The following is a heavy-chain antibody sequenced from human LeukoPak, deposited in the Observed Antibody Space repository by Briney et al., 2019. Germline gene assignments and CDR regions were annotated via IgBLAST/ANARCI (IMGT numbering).Heavy chain of an antibody. CDR1: GGSISRYY. V-gene: IGHV4-59*01. CDR2: IYYSGST. CDR3: ARGTYDYGGNNWFDP. J-gene: IGHJ5*02. D-gene: IGHD4-23*01. Sequence: SETLSLTCTVSGGSISRYYWSWIRQPPGKGLEWIGYIYYSGSTNYNPSLKSRVTISVDTSKNQFSLKLSSVTAADTAVYYCARGTYDYGGNNWFDPWGQGTLVTVSS.